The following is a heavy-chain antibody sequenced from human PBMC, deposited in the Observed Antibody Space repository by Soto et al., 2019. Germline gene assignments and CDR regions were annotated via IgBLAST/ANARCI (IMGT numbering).Heavy chain of an antibody. CDR2: IRSKANSYAT. D-gene: IGHD3-3*01. CDR3: ARGVYDFWSGHPEGPDY. J-gene: IGHJ4*02. Sequence: EVQLVESGGGLVQPGGSLKVSCAASGFTFSGSAMHWVRQASGKGLEWVGRIRSKANSYATAYAVSVKGRFTISRDDSRNAAYLQMNSLKTEGTAVYYCARGVYDFWSGHPEGPDYWGQGTVVTVSS. V-gene: IGHV3-73*02. CDR1: GFTFSGSA.